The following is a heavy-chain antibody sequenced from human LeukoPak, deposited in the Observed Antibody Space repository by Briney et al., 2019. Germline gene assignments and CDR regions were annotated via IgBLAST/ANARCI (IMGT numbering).Heavy chain of an antibody. D-gene: IGHD1-14*01. J-gene: IGHJ4*02. Sequence: PSETLSLTCAVYGGSFSGYYWSWIRQPPGNGLEWIGEINHSGSTNYNPSLKSRVTISVDTSKNQFSLKLSSVTAADTAMYYCASHAAPSWRQLRTGVDYWGQGTLVTVSS. CDR1: GGSFSGYY. CDR2: INHSGST. V-gene: IGHV4-34*01. CDR3: ASHAAPSWRQLRTGVDY.